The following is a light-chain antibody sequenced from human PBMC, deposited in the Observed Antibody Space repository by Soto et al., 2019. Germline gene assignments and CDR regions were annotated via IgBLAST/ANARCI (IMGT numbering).Light chain of an antibody. Sequence: DIQMTQSPSTLSASVGDRVTITCRARQSISRWLAWYQQKPGKAPKLLIYDASILESGVPSRFSCSGSGTEFTLTISSLQPDDFATYYCQQYNSYRTFGQGTKVDIK. V-gene: IGKV1-5*01. CDR3: QQYNSYRT. J-gene: IGKJ1*01. CDR1: QSISRW. CDR2: DAS.